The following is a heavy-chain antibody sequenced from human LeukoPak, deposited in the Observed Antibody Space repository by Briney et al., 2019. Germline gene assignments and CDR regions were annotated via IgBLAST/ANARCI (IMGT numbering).Heavy chain of an antibody. Sequence: AGTLRLSCAASGFTFTSFGMSWVSQVPRKGLEWVSAISSTGGTAYYADSVKGRFTITRDNAKNSLYLQMNSVRAEDRAVYYCARERRYYYGSGSPNWFDPWGQGTLVTVSS. CDR2: ISSTGGTA. V-gene: IGHV3-23*01. CDR1: GFTFTSFG. D-gene: IGHD3-10*01. CDR3: ARERRYYYGSGSPNWFDP. J-gene: IGHJ5*02.